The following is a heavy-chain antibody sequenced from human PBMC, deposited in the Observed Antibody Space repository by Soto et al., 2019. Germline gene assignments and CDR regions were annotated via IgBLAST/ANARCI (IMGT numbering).Heavy chain of an antibody. D-gene: IGHD1-26*01. CDR1: GFTFSDYG. CDR2: ISHEGGTQ. J-gene: IGHJ4*02. Sequence: QVQLAESGGGVVQPGGSLRLSCAASGFTFSDYGIDWIRQAPGKGLEWVAVISHEGGTQYYADSVRGRFTVSRDNSKNILYLQMDSLRPEDTAVCFCAKEGSPKVSRWDDYWGQGTLVTVSS. CDR3: AKEGSPKVSRWDDY. V-gene: IGHV3-30*18.